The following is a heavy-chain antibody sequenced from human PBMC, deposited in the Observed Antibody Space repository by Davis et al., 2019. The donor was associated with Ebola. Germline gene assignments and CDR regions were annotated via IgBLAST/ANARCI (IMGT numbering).Heavy chain of an antibody. J-gene: IGHJ4*02. CDR2: IIPIFGTA. CDR1: GGTFSSYA. V-gene: IGHV1-69*13. D-gene: IGHD2-15*01. Sequence: SVKVSCKASGGTFSSYAISWVRQAPGQGLEWMGGIIPIFGTANYAQKFQGRVTITADESTSTAYMELRSLRSDDTAVYYCARDDGLLRPFDYWGQGTLVTVSS. CDR3: ARDDGLLRPFDY.